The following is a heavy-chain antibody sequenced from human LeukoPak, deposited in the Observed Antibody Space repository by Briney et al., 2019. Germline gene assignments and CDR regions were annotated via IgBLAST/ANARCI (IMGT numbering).Heavy chain of an antibody. CDR2: ISTSSSYI. D-gene: IGHD3-16*01. CDR1: GFTFSNYN. V-gene: IGHV3-21*01. Sequence: GGSLRLSCAASGFTFSNYNMNWVRQAPGKGLEWVSSISTSSSYIYYADSVKGRFTVSRDNAKNSLYLQMNSLRAEDTAVYYCARDLWVVWGKGTTVTISS. CDR3: ARDLWVV. J-gene: IGHJ6*04.